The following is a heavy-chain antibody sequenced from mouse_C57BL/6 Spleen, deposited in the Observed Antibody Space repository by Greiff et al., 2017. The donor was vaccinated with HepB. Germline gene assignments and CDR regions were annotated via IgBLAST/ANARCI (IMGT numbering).Heavy chain of an antibody. D-gene: IGHD3-3*01. J-gene: IGHJ3*01. Sequence: VQLQQPGAELVRPGSSVKLSCKASGYTFTSYWMHWVKQRPIQGLEWIGNIDPSDSETHYNQKFKDKATLTVDKSSSTAYMQLSSLTSEDSAVYHCARWAGKGWFAYWGQGTLVTVSA. V-gene: IGHV1-52*01. CDR1: GYTFTSYW. CDR3: ARWAGKGWFAY. CDR2: IDPSDSET.